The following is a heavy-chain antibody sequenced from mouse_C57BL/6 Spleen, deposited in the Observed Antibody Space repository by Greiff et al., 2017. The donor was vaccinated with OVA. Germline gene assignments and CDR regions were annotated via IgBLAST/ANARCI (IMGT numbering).Heavy chain of an antibody. Sequence: VQLQQSGAELMKPGASVKLSCKATGYTFTGYWIEWVKQRPGHGLEWIGEILPGSGSTNYTAQFKGKATFTADTSSNTAYMQLSSLTTEDSAIYYCASEGGSGYQAYWGQGTLVTVSA. D-gene: IGHD3-2*02. J-gene: IGHJ3*01. CDR2: ILPGSGST. CDR1: GYTFTGYW. CDR3: ASEGGSGYQAY. V-gene: IGHV1-9*01.